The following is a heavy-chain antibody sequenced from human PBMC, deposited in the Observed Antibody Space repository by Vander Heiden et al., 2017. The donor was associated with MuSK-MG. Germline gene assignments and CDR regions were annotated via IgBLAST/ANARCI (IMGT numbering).Heavy chain of an antibody. CDR3: ARLAPPRDY. J-gene: IGHJ4*02. Sequence: QVQLVQSGAEVKKPGASVKVSCKASGYTLTSYYMHWVRQAPGQGLEWVGLINPSGTGTIYAQKFQGRVTVTRDTSTSTVYMELSSLTSDDTAVYYCARLAPPRDYWGQGTLVTVSS. CDR1: GYTLTSYY. CDR2: INPSGTGT. V-gene: IGHV1-46*03.